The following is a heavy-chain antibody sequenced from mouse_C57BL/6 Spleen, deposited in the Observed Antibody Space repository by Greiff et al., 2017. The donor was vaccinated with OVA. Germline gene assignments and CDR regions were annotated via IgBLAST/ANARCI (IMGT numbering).Heavy chain of an antibody. CDR1: GYAFSSSW. CDR3: ARGHYDYDGLYAMDY. V-gene: IGHV1-82*01. J-gene: IGHJ4*01. CDR2: IYPGDGDT. Sequence: QVQLQQSGPELVKPGASVKISCKASGYAFSSSWMNWVKQRPGKGLEWIGRIYPGDGDTNYNGKFKGKATLTADKSSSTAYMQLSSLTSEDSAVYFCARGHYDYDGLYAMDYWGQGTSVTVSS. D-gene: IGHD2-4*01.